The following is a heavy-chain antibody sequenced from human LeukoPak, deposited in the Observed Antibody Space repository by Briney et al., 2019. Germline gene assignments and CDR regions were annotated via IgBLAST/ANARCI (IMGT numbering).Heavy chain of an antibody. CDR3: ARVGWRSGSYSVRY. Sequence: ASVKVSCKASGYTFTSYAMNWVRQAPGQGLEWMGWINTNTGNPTYAQGFTGRFVFSLDTSVSTAYLQISSLKAEDTAVYYCARVGWRSGSYSVRYWGQGTLVTVSS. CDR2: INTNTGNP. V-gene: IGHV7-4-1*02. D-gene: IGHD1-26*01. J-gene: IGHJ4*02. CDR1: GYTFTSYA.